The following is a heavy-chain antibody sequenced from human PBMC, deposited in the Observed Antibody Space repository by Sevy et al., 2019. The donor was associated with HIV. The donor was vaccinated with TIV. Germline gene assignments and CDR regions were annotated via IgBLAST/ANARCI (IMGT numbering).Heavy chain of an antibody. V-gene: IGHV4-38-2*01. J-gene: IGHJ4*02. D-gene: IGHD2-2*01. CDR3: ASWAGQRYCSSTSCYSGDY. CDR2: IYHSGST. CDR1: GYSISSGYY. Sequence: SETLSLTCAVSGYSISSGYYWGWIRQPPGKGLEWIGSIYHSGSTYYNPSLKSRVTISVDTSKNQFSLMLSSVTAADTAVYYCASWAGQRYCSSTSCYSGDYWGQGTLVTVSS.